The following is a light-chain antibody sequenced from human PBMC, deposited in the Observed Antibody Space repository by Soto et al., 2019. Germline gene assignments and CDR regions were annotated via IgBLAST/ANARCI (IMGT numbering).Light chain of an antibody. V-gene: IGKV1-8*01. J-gene: IGKJ1*01. CDR2: AAS. CDR1: QGLSSY. Sequence: AIRMTQSPSSFSASTGDRVTITCRASQGLSSYLAWYQQKPGKAPNLLIYAASTLQSGVPSRFSGSGSGTDFTLTISCLQSEDFATYYCQQYYDYPQTFGQGTKVEIK. CDR3: QQYYDYPQT.